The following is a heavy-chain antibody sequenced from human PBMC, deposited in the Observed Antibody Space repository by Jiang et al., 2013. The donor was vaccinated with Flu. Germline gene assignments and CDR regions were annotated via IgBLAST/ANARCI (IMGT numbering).Heavy chain of an antibody. J-gene: IGHJ4*02. D-gene: IGHD3-22*01. CDR2: IDWDDDK. Sequence: TQTLTLTCTFSGFSLSTSGMCVSWIRQPPGKALEWLALIDWDDDKYYSTSLKTRLTISKDTSKNQVVLTMTNMDPVDTATYYCARSKGYYYDSSGYSRFDYWGQGTLVTVSS. V-gene: IGHV2-70*01. CDR1: GFSLSTSGMC. CDR3: ARSKGYYYDSSGYSRFDY.